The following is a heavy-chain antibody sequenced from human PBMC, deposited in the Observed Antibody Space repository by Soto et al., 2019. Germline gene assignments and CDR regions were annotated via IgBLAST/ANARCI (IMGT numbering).Heavy chain of an antibody. V-gene: IGHV4-30-4*01. CDR1: GGSISSGDYY. D-gene: IGHD3-22*01. CDR3: ARAHRSDYYDSSGYYSPSWFDP. Sequence: SETLSLTCTVSGGSISSGDYYWSWIRQPPGKGLEWIGYIYYSGSTYYNPSLKSRVTISVDTSKNQFSLKLSSVTAADTAVYYCARAHRSDYYDSSGYYSPSWFDPWGQGTLVTVSS. J-gene: IGHJ5*02. CDR2: IYYSGST.